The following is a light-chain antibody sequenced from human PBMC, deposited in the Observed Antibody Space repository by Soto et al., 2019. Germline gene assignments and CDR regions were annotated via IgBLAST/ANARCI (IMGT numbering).Light chain of an antibody. Sequence: SYELTQPPSVSVAPGKTARITCGGNNIGSKSVHWYQQKPGQAPVLVIYYDSDRPSGIPERFSGSNSGNTATLTISRVEAGDEADYYCQVWDSSSDHLPAVFGGGTQLTVL. J-gene: IGLJ7*01. V-gene: IGLV3-21*04. CDR1: NIGSKS. CDR3: QVWDSSSDHLPAV. CDR2: YDS.